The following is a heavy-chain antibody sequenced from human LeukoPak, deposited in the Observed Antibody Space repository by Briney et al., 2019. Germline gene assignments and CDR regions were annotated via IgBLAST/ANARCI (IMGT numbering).Heavy chain of an antibody. D-gene: IGHD2-2*01. CDR2: INPNSGGT. J-gene: IGHJ6*04. Sequence: ASVKVSCKASGYTFTGYYMHWVRQAPGQGLEWMGWINPNSGGTNYGQKFQGWVTMTRDTSISTAYMELSRLRSDDTAVYYCAREEIVVVPAAHEDYGMDVWGKGTTVTVSS. CDR3: AREEIVVVPAAHEDYGMDV. V-gene: IGHV1-2*04. CDR1: GYTFTGYY.